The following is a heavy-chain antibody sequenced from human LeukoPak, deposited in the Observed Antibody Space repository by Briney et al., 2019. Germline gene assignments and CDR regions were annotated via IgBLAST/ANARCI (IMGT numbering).Heavy chain of an antibody. V-gene: IGHV4-39*01. J-gene: IGHJ5*02. Sequence: SETLSLTCTVSGDSVTSGTFYWAWLRQPPGKGLEWIATVYYTGSTYYNPSLKSRVTISIDTSMNQFSLTLRSVVAPDTALYYCARHSGSGSLSRPFDPWGQGTLVTVSS. CDR3: ARHSGSGSLSRPFDP. D-gene: IGHD3-10*01. CDR1: GDSVTSGTFY. CDR2: VYYTGST.